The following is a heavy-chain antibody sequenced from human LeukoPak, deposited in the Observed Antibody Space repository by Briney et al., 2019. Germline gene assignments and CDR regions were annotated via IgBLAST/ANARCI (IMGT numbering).Heavy chain of an antibody. Sequence: GGSLRLSCAASGFTFSSYAMSWVRQAPGKGLEWVANIKQDGSEKYYVDSVKGRFTISRDNAKNSLYLQMNSLRAEDTAVYYCARDHRDYYYDSSGYDYWGQGTLVTVSS. CDR3: ARDHRDYYYDSSGYDY. CDR1: GFTFSSYA. J-gene: IGHJ4*02. D-gene: IGHD3-22*01. CDR2: IKQDGSEK. V-gene: IGHV3-7*01.